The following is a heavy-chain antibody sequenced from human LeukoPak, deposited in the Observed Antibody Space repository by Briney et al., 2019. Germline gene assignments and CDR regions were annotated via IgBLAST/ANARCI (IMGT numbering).Heavy chain of an antibody. CDR1: GYTFTGYY. V-gene: IGHV1-2*02. CDR3: AREKRGQQLENDY. D-gene: IGHD6-13*01. CDR2: INPNSGGT. Sequence: ASVKVSCKASGYTFTGYYMHWVRQAPGQGLEWMGWINPNSGGTNYAQRFQGRVTMTRDTSTSTAYMELRSLRSDDTAVYYCAREKRGQQLENDYWGQGTLVTVSS. J-gene: IGHJ4*02.